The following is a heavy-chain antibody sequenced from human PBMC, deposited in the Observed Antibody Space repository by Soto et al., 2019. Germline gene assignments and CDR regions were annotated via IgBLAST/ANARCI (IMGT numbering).Heavy chain of an antibody. J-gene: IGHJ4*02. V-gene: IGHV3-30-3*01. CDR1: GFTFSSYA. Sequence: QVQLVESGGGVVQPGRSLRLYCAASGFTFSSYARHWVRQAPGKGLEWVAVISYDGSNKYYADSVKGRFNISRDNSKNTLYLHMNSLRAEDTAVYYCAIDRRRIAVAREEADYWGQGTLVNVSS. CDR3: AIDRRRIAVAREEADY. CDR2: ISYDGSNK. D-gene: IGHD6-19*01.